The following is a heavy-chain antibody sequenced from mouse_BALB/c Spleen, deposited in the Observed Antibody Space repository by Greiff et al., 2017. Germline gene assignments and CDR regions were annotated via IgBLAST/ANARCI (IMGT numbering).Heavy chain of an antibody. CDR3: ARPTMITGGFAY. Sequence: QVQLQQSGAELMKPGASVKISCKATGYTFSSYWIEWVKQRPGHGLEWIGEILPGSGSTNYNEKFKGKATFTADTSSNTAYMQLSSLTSEDSAVYYCARPTMITGGFAYWGQGTLVTVSA. CDR2: ILPGSGST. V-gene: IGHV1-9*01. D-gene: IGHD2-4*01. CDR1: GYTFSSYW. J-gene: IGHJ3*01.